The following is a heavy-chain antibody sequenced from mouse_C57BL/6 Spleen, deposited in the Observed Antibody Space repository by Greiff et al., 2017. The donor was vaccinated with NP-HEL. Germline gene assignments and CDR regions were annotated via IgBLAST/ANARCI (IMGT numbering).Heavy chain of an antibody. Sequence: VQLQQSGAELVKPGASVKLSCKASGYTFTSYWMHWVKQRPGQGLEWIGMIHPNSGSTNYNEKFKSKATLTVDKSSSTAYMQLSSLTSEDSAFYYGARLTTVVAPYWYFDVWGTGTTVTVSS. D-gene: IGHD1-1*01. CDR1: GYTFTSYW. CDR3: ARLTTVVAPYWYFDV. V-gene: IGHV1-64*01. CDR2: IHPNSGST. J-gene: IGHJ1*03.